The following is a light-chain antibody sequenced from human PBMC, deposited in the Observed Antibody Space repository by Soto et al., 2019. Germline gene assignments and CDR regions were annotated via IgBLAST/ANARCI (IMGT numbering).Light chain of an antibody. J-gene: IGLJ2*01. Sequence: QSALTQPASVSGSPGQSITFSCTGTSSDVGDYNYVSWYQQHPGKAPKLMIYDVSKRPSGVSNRFSGSKSGNTASLTISGLQAEDEADYYCSSYTRSSTLVVFGGGTKLTVL. CDR1: SSDVGDYNY. CDR2: DVS. CDR3: SSYTRSSTLVV. V-gene: IGLV2-14*03.